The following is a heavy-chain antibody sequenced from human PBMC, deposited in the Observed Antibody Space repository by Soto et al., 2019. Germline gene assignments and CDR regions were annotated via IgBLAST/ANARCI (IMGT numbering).Heavy chain of an antibody. CDR3: ARDHGFSYRLNHFSP. D-gene: IGHD5-18*01. V-gene: IGHV4-59*01. J-gene: IGHJ5*02. CDR2: IYDSGST. Sequence: PSETLSLTCTVSGGSIDNYYWSWIRQPPGKGLEWIGYIYDSGSTNYNPSLKSRVTMSVDTSKNQLSLNLSSVTAADTAVYYCARDHGFSYRLNHFSPWGQGTLVTVSS. CDR1: GGSIDNYY.